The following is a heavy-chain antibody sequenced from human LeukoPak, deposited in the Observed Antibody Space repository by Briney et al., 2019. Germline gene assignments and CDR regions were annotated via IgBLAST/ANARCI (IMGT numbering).Heavy chain of an antibody. CDR1: GDTIIKYC. CDR2: IYATGNT. CDR3: ASSSGPRDVFDI. D-gene: IGHD2-15*01. V-gene: IGHV4-4*07. J-gene: IGHJ3*02. Sequence: SETLSLTCTVSGDTIIKYCWSWVRQPAGKGLEWIGRIYATGNTNYNPSLRSRVTMSLDTSTNQLSLKLNSVTAADTAVYYCASSSGPRDVFDIWGQGTMVTVSS.